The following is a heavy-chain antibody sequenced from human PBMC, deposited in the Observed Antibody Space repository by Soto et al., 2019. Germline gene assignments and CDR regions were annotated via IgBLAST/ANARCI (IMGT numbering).Heavy chain of an antibody. V-gene: IGHV4-39*01. CDR1: GGSISSSSYY. D-gene: IGHD6-13*01. J-gene: IGHJ4*02. Sequence: QLQLQESGPGLVKPSETLSLTCTVSGGSISSSSYYWGWIRQPPGKGLEWIGSIYYSGSTYYNPSLTXRLTLSXXTSKNQFSLKLSSVTAADTAVYYCARRGSSSSYGYWGQGTLVTVSS. CDR3: ARRGSSSSYGY. CDR2: IYYSGST.